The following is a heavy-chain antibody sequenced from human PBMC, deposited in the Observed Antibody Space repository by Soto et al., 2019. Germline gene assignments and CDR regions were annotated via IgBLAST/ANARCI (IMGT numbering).Heavy chain of an antibody. V-gene: IGHV3-48*03. CDR3: ARVGDSGYEPLFDY. D-gene: IGHD5-12*01. Sequence: GGSLRLSCAASGFTFSSYEMNWVRQAPGKGLEWVSYISSSGSTIYYADSVKGRFTISRDNAKNSLYLQMNSLRAEDTAVYYWARVGDSGYEPLFDYWGQGTLGTVSS. J-gene: IGHJ4*02. CDR1: GFTFSSYE. CDR2: ISSSGSTI.